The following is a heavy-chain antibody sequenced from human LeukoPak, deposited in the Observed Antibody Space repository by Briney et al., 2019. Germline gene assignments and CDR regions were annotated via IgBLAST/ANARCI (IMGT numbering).Heavy chain of an antibody. D-gene: IGHD2-2*01. CDR3: AREACSSGSCDAFDI. Sequence: SETLSLTCTVSGGSISSYYWSWIRQPPGKGLERIGYIYYSGSTNYNPSLKSRVTISVDTSKNQFSLKLSSVTAADTAVYYCAREACSSGSCDAFDIWGQGTVVTVSS. J-gene: IGHJ3*02. CDR1: GGSISSYY. V-gene: IGHV4-59*01. CDR2: IYYSGST.